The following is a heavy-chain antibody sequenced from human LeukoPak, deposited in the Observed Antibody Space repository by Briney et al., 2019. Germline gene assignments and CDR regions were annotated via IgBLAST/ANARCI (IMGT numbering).Heavy chain of an antibody. V-gene: IGHV3-48*01. J-gene: IGHJ5*02. D-gene: IGHD2-15*01. CDR1: GFTFSDYS. Sequence: GGSLRLSCVVSGFTFSDYSMNWVRQAPGKGLEWVSYISRSSIDYADSVKGRFTISRDNSKNTLYLQMNSLRAEDTAVYYCAKDPPGASALNWFDPWAREPWSPSPQ. CDR3: AKDPPGASALNWFDP. CDR2: ISRSSI.